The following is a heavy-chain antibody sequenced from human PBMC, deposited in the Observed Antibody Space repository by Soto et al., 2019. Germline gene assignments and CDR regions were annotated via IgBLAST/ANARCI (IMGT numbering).Heavy chain of an antibody. J-gene: IGHJ6*02. Sequence: SETLSLTYTVSGGSISSISNHYCSWIRLPPGKGLEWIGYISYSGYTSYNPSLKSRVIISVDTSKNQFSLNLTSVTAADTALYYCATQGFGVLHGLVDVWGQGTTVTVSS. D-gene: IGHD3-10*01. CDR3: ATQGFGVLHGLVDV. CDR1: GGSISSISNHY. V-gene: IGHV4-61*05. CDR2: ISYSGYT.